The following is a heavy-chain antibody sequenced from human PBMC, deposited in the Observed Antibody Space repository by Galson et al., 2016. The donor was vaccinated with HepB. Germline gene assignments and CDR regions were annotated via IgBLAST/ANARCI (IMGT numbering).Heavy chain of an antibody. J-gene: IGHJ6*02. V-gene: IGHV4-31*03. CDR1: GGSISSGDYY. CDR2: ISYSGNT. Sequence: TLSLTCTVSGGSISSGDYYWSWIRQNPGKGLECIGYISYSGNTYYNPSLESRLSIYVDTSKNQFSLWLSSVTAADTAVYYCARDPEVQLWSDEYHYYGLDVWGPGTTVTVSS. CDR3: ARDPEVQLWSDEYHYYGLDV. D-gene: IGHD5-18*01.